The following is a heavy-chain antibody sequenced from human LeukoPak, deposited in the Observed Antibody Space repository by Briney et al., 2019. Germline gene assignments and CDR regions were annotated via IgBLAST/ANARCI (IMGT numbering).Heavy chain of an antibody. V-gene: IGHV3-23*01. Sequence: GGSLRLSCAASGFTFSSYWMSWVRQAPGKGLEWVSVIRGSGGSTYYADSVKGRFTISRDNSKNTLYLQMNSLRAEDTAVYYCAKDLASGYYVFDYWGQGTLVTVSS. CDR3: AKDLASGYYVFDY. CDR2: IRGSGGST. CDR1: GFTFSSYW. J-gene: IGHJ4*02. D-gene: IGHD3-22*01.